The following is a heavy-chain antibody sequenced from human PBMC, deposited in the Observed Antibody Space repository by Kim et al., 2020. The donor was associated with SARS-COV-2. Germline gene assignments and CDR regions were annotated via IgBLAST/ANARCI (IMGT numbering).Heavy chain of an antibody. CDR2: ISYDGSNK. CDR3: ARDSRIGYFDL. CDR1: GFTFSSYA. Sequence: GGSLRLSCAASGFTFSSYAMHWVRQAPGKGLEWVAVISYDGSNKYYADSVKGRFTISRDNSKNTLYLQMNSLRAEDTAVYYCARDSRIGYFDLWGRGTLVTVSS. V-gene: IGHV3-30*04. J-gene: IGHJ2*01. D-gene: IGHD2-15*01.